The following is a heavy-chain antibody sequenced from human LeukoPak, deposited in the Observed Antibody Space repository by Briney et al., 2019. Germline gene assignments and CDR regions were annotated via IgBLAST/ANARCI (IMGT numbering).Heavy chain of an antibody. V-gene: IGHV1-69*13. Sequence: VASVKVSCKASGGSFSRYAISWVRQAPGQGLEWMGGTIPIFGTANYAQKFQGRVTITADESTGTAYMELRTLRSEDTAIYYCARGSGETGGYYYVYWGRGSPVTVSS. CDR2: TIPIFGTA. CDR1: GGSFSRYA. J-gene: IGHJ4*02. D-gene: IGHD3-22*01. CDR3: ARGSGETGGYYYVY.